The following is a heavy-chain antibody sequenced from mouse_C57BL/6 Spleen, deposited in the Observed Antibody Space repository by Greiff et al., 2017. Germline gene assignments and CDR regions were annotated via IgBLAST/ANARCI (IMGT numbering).Heavy chain of an antibody. Sequence: EVKVVESGAELVRPGASVKLSCTASGFNIKDDYMHWVKQRPEQGLEWIGWIDPENGDTEYASKFQGKATITSVTSSNTAYLQLSSLTSEDTAVYYCTTDYDRAMDYWGQGTSVTVSS. CDR1: GFNIKDDY. J-gene: IGHJ4*01. D-gene: IGHD2-4*01. CDR2: IDPENGDT. V-gene: IGHV14-4*01. CDR3: TTDYDRAMDY.